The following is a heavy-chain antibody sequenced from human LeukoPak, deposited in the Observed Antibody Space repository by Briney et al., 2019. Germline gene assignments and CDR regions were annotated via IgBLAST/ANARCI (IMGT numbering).Heavy chain of an antibody. D-gene: IGHD2-2*01. CDR2: INPNSGGT. CDR1: GYTFTGYY. V-gene: IGHV1-2*02. CDR3: ATDIVVVPAVNDAFDI. Sequence: ASVKVSCKASGYTFTGYYMHWVRQAPGQGLEWMGWINPNSGGTNYAQKFQGRATMTRDTSISTAYMELSRLRSDDTAVYYCATDIVVVPAVNDAFDIWGQGTMVTVSS. J-gene: IGHJ3*02.